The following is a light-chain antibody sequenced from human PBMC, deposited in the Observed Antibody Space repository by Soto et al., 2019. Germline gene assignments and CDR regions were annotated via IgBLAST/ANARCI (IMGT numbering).Light chain of an antibody. CDR2: AAS. Sequence: DIQMTQSPSSLSASVGDRVTITCRASQSISSYLNWYQQKPGKAPKLLIYAASSLQSGVPSRFSGSGSGTDFTLTISSXQPEDFATYYCQQSYSTPSTFGQGTKVDTK. CDR1: QSISSY. V-gene: IGKV1-39*01. J-gene: IGKJ2*01. CDR3: QQSYSTPST.